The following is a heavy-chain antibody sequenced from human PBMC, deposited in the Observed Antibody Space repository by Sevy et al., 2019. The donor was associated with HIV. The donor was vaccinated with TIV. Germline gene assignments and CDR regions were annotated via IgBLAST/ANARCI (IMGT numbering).Heavy chain of an antibody. D-gene: IGHD2-15*01. Sequence: GGSLRLSCAVSGFTFSNYWMSWVRQAPGKGLEWVANIEQDGSERNYVDSVKGRFTISRDNARNSLYLQMNSLRAEDTAVYYCLGYCSVNSCYSCAFDIWGQGTMVTVSS. V-gene: IGHV3-7*01. J-gene: IGHJ3*02. CDR2: IEQDGSER. CDR1: GFTFSNYW. CDR3: LGYCSVNSCYSCAFDI.